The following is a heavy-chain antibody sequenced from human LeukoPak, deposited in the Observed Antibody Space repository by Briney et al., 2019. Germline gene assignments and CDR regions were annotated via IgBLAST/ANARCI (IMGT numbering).Heavy chain of an antibody. V-gene: IGHV4-59*08. CDR2: IYYSGST. D-gene: IGHD6-19*01. CDR3: ARLLGIAVAGTGTADAFDI. Sequence: SETLSLTCTVSGGFISSYYWSWIRQPPGKGLEWIGYIYYSGSTNYNPSLKSRVTISVDTSKNQFSLKLSSVTAADTAVYYCARLLGIAVAGTGTADAFDIWGQGTMVTVS. J-gene: IGHJ3*02. CDR1: GGFISSYY.